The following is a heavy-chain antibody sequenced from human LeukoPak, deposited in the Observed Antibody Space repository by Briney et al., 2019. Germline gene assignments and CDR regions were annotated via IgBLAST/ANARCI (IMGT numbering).Heavy chain of an antibody. CDR1: GGSFSNYY. V-gene: IGHV4-34*01. D-gene: IGHD1-1*01. CDR3: ARGTGVQLERTFHYYYMDV. Sequence: SETLSLTCAVYGGSFSNYYWSWIRQPPGKGLEWIGEINHGGTTKYNPSLKSRVTISVDTSKKQFSLRLSSVTAADTAVYYCARGTGVQLERTFHYYYMDVWGKGTTVTISS. J-gene: IGHJ6*03. CDR2: INHGGTT.